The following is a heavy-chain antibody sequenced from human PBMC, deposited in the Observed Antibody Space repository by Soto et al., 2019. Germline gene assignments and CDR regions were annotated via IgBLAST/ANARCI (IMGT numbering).Heavy chain of an antibody. V-gene: IGHV1-18*01. Sequence: ASLKVSCKASGYPFRNYGINWLRQAPGQGLEWMGWISVYNGNTQYAQNLQGRVTVTTDTSTNTAYTELTSLRSDDTAVYYCARDRRLGAGVWFDPWGQGTPVTVSS. J-gene: IGHJ5*02. CDR1: GYPFRNYG. D-gene: IGHD6-13*01. CDR3: ARDRRLGAGVWFDP. CDR2: ISVYNGNT.